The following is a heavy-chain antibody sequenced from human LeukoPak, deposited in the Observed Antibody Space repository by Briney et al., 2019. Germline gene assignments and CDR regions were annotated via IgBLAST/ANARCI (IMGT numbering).Heavy chain of an antibody. V-gene: IGHV4-61*02. CDR3: ARGSRWLVLFDY. CDR1: GASTSSGLYY. J-gene: IGHJ4*02. D-gene: IGHD6-19*01. Sequence: PSETLSLTCTVSGASTSSGLYYWSWIRQPAGKGLEWIGRIYTSGSTNYNPSLKNRVTMSVDTSKNQFSLKLSSVTAADTAVYYCARGSRWLVLFDYWGQGTLVTVSS. CDR2: IYTSGST.